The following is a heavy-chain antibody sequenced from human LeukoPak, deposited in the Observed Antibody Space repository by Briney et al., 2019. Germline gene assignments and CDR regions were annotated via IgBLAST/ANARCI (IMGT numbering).Heavy chain of an antibody. CDR3: ARVGSSLTHYFDY. CDR2: ISSSSGYI. J-gene: IGHJ4*02. V-gene: IGHV3-21*01. Sequence: GGSLRLSCAASGFTFSSYSLNWVRQAPGKGLEWVSSISSSSGYIHYADSVRGRFTISRDNAKIPLYLQMNSLRPEDTAVYYCARVGSSLTHYFDYWGQGTLVTVSS. D-gene: IGHD6-13*01. CDR1: GFTFSSYS.